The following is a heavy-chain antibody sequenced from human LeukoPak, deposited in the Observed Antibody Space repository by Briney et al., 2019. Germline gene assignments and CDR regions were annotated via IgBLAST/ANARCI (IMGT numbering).Heavy chain of an antibody. CDR2: IIPIFGTA. V-gene: IGHV1-69*06. Sequence: PGASVKVSCKASGGTFSSYAISWVRQAPGQGLEWMGGIIPIFGTANYAQKFQGRVTITADKSTSTAYMELSSLRSEDTAVYYCARDCLIQTGTTTYYYYYMDVWGKGTTVTVSS. J-gene: IGHJ6*03. CDR3: ARDCLIQTGTTTYYYYYMDV. CDR1: GGTFSSYA. D-gene: IGHD1-1*01.